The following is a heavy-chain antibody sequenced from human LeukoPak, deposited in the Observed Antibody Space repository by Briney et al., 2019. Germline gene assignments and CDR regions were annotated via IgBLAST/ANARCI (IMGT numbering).Heavy chain of an antibody. D-gene: IGHD6-6*01. V-gene: IGHV1-69*04. Sequence: ASVKVSCKASGGTFSSYTISWVRQAPGQGLEWMGRIIPILGIANYAQKFQGRVTITADKSTSTAYMELSSLRSEDTAVYNCARDRSSFSFDYWGQGTLVTVSS. J-gene: IGHJ4*02. CDR2: IIPILGIA. CDR3: ARDRSSFSFDY. CDR1: GGTFSSYT.